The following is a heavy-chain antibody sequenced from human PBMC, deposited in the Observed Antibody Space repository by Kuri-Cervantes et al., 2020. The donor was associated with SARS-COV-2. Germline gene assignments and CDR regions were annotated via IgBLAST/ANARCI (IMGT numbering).Heavy chain of an antibody. D-gene: IGHD2-2*01. CDR3: ATPGVPAANYYFDY. V-gene: IGHV3-7*01. CDR1: GFTFSSYW. J-gene: IGHJ4*02. CDR2: IKQDGSEK. Sequence: GESLKISCAASGFTFSSYWMSWVRQAPGKGLEWVANIKQDGSEKYYVDSVKGRFTISRDNAKNSLYQQMNSLRAEDTAVYYCATPGVPAANYYFDYWGQGTLVTVSS.